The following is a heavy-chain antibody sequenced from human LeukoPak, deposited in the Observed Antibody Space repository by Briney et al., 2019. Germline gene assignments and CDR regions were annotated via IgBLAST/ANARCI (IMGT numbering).Heavy chain of an antibody. D-gene: IGHD5-18*01. CDR3: ARHDTAMATDYGMDV. Sequence: LSLTCTVSGASISSYSWSWIRQAPGKGLEWVSYISSRGSTIYYADSVKGRFTISRDNAKNSLYLQMNSLRAEDTAVYYCARHDTAMATDYGMDVWGQGTTVTVSS. J-gene: IGHJ6*02. CDR2: ISSRGSTI. CDR1: GASISSYS. V-gene: IGHV3-11*01.